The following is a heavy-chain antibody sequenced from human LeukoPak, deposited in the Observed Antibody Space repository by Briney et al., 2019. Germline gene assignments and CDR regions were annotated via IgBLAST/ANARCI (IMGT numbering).Heavy chain of an antibody. J-gene: IGHJ4*02. CDR2: IYHSGST. CDR1: GHSISNGYY. V-gene: IGHV4-38-2*01. D-gene: IGHD3-22*01. Sequence: SETLSLTCAVSGHSISNGYYWGWIRQPPGKGLEWIGSIYHSGSTYYNPSLKSRVTISVDTSKNQFSLRLRSVTAADTAVYYCASQDDSGGCYFYWGQGTLVTVSS. CDR3: ASQDDSGGCYFY.